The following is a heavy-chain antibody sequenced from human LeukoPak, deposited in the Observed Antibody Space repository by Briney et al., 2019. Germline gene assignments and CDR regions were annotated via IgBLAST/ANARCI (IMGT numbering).Heavy chain of an antibody. Sequence: SETLSLTCTVSGGSISSYYWSWIRQPPGKGLEWLGYIYYTGSTNYNPSLKSRVTMSVDTSKNQFSLKLSSVTAADTAVYYCARVGGSNWFDPWGQGTLVTVSS. CDR1: GGSISSYY. CDR3: ARVGGSNWFDP. V-gene: IGHV4-59*12. J-gene: IGHJ5*02. CDR2: IYYTGST. D-gene: IGHD2-15*01.